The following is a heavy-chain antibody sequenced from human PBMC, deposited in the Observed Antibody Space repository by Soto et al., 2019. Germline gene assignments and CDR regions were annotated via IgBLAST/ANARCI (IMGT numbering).Heavy chain of an antibody. CDR1: GFTFSSFA. V-gene: IGHV3-30-3*01. CDR2: VSYDGNNK. CDR3: ATPTSSPYLAY. D-gene: IGHD2-2*01. J-gene: IGHJ4*02. Sequence: QVRLVESGGGVVQPGRSLRLSCAASGFTFSSFALHWVRQAPGKGLDWVALVSYDGNNKFYADSVKGRFTIFRDNSKKTLHLQMNGLRPEDTAVYYCATPTSSPYLAYWGQGTLVTVSS.